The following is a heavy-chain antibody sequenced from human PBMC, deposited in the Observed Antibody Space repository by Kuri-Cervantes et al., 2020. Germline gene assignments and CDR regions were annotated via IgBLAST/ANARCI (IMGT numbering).Heavy chain of an antibody. CDR3: AREGVSSSWRNHYYGMDV. Sequence: SETLSLTCTVSGGSISSYYWSWIRQPPGKGLEWIGYIYYSGSTNYNPSLKSRVTISVDTSKNQFSLKLSSVTAADTAVYYCAREGVSSSWRNHYYGMDVWGQGTTVTVSS. CDR1: GGSISSYY. D-gene: IGHD6-13*01. CDR2: IYYSGST. V-gene: IGHV4-59*01. J-gene: IGHJ6*02.